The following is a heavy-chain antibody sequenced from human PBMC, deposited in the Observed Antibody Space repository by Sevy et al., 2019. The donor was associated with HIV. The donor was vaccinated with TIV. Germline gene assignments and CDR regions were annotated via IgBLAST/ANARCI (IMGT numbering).Heavy chain of an antibody. CDR3: ARDRTDILTGYYYYYYYMDV. CDR1: GFTVSSNY. J-gene: IGHJ6*03. Sequence: GGSLRLSCAASGFTVSSNYMSWVRQAPGKGLEWVSVIYSGGSTYYADSVKGRFTISRDNSKNTRYFQMNSLRAEDTAVYYCARDRTDILTGYYYYYYYMDVWGKGTTVTVSS. D-gene: IGHD3-9*01. CDR2: IYSGGST. V-gene: IGHV3-53*01.